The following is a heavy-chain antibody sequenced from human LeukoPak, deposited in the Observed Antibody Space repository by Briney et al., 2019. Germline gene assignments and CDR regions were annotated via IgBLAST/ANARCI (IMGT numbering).Heavy chain of an antibody. CDR3: ASLAAADRNYYDSSGVDY. CDR1: GYTFTGYY. V-gene: IGHV1-69*02. Sequence: SVKVSCKASGYTFTGYYMHWVRQAPGQGLEWMGRIIPILGIANYAQKFQGRVTITADKSTSTAYMELSSLRSEDTAVYYCASLAAADRNYYDSSGVDYWGQGTLVTVSS. CDR2: IIPILGIA. D-gene: IGHD3-22*01. J-gene: IGHJ4*02.